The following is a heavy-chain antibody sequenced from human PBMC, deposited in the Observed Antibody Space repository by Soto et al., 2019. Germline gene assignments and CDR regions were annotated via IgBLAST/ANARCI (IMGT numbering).Heavy chain of an antibody. Sequence: EVQVLASGGGLVQPGGSLRLSCAATGFTFSDFAMSWVRQAPGKGLEWVSRIYGGGNGPHYADSVKGRVTISRDNSKNTLYLQMNSLRAEDTAVYDCAKMEGMDPWAYSFDYWGQGTLVTVSS. D-gene: IGHD2-2*03. V-gene: IGHV3-23*01. CDR1: GFTFSDFA. CDR2: IYGGGNGP. J-gene: IGHJ4*02. CDR3: AKMEGMDPWAYSFDY.